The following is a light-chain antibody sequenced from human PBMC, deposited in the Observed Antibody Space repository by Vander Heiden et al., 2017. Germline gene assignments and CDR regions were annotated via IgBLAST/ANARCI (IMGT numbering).Light chain of an antibody. CDR3: QSYDTSLSGYWV. Sequence: QAVLTQPPSVSGAPEQRVTISCTGSSSNTGAGYDVHCYQQLPGTAPKPPILVNNNRPSGVPDRFSGSKSGTSASPAITGLQAEDEADYYCQSYDTSLSGYWVFGGGTELTVL. CDR1: SSNTGAGYD. J-gene: IGLJ3*02. CDR2: VNN. V-gene: IGLV1-40*01.